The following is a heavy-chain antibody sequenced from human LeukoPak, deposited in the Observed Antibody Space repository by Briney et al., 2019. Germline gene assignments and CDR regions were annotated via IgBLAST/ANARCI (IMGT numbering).Heavy chain of an antibody. Sequence: SVEVSCKASGGTFSSYAISWVRQAPGQGLEWMGGIIPIFGTANYAQKFQGRVTITTDESTSTAYMELSSLRSEDTAVYYCEYSYGRQAEPIWGQGTLVTVSS. CDR1: GGTFSSYA. CDR3: EYSYGRQAEPI. J-gene: IGHJ4*02. CDR2: IIPIFGTA. V-gene: IGHV1-69*05. D-gene: IGHD5-18*01.